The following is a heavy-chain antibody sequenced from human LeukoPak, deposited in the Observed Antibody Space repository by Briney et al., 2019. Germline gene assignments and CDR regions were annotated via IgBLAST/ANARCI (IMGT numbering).Heavy chain of an antibody. Sequence: ASVKVSCKASGYTFTGYYMHWVRQAPGQGLEWMGWISPNSGGTNYAQKFQGRVTMTRDTSISTAYMELSRLRSDDTAVYYCARGVVPAAIEGNWFDPWGQGTLVTDSS. CDR2: ISPNSGGT. CDR1: GYTFTGYY. CDR3: ARGVVPAAIEGNWFDP. V-gene: IGHV1-2*02. D-gene: IGHD2-2*02. J-gene: IGHJ5*02.